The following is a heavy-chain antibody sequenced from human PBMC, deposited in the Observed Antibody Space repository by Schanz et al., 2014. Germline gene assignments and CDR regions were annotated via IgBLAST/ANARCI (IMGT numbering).Heavy chain of an antibody. V-gene: IGHV3-33*01. CDR2: IWYDGSNK. Sequence: VQLMESGGGLVKPGGSLRLSCAASGFTFSSYGMHWVRQAPGKGLEWVAVIWYDGSNKYYADSVKGRFTISRDNSNKTVDLQMNSLRAEDTALYYCVRDELLWFGEVLSLDYWGQGALVTVSS. J-gene: IGHJ4*02. CDR1: GFTFSSYG. D-gene: IGHD3-10*01. CDR3: VRDELLWFGEVLSLDY.